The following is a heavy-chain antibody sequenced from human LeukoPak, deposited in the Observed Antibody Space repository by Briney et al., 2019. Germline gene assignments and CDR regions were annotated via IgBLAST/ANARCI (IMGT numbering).Heavy chain of an antibody. CDR2: ISTDGYTT. CDR1: GLAFSAYK. CDR3: VVGGSPGY. D-gene: IGHD2-15*01. J-gene: IGHJ4*02. V-gene: IGHV3-74*01. Sequence: GGSLRLSCAASGLAFSAYKMHWVRQAPRKGLVWVSRISTDGYTTDYADFVQGRFTASRDTTKNTWSLEMNSLRAEDTAVYYCVVGGSPGYWGQGTLATVSS.